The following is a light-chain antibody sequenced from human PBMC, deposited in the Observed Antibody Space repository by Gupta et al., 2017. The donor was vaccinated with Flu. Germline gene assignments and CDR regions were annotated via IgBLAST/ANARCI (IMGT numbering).Light chain of an antibody. CDR3: QTWGTGINWV. CDR2: LNSDGSH. Sequence: KLTCTLSSGHSSYAIAWHQQQPEKGPRYLMKLNSDGSHSKGDGIPDRFSGSSAGAERSLTISSLQAEDEADYYCQTWGTGINWVFGGGTKLTVL. J-gene: IGLJ3*02. CDR1: SGHSSYA. V-gene: IGLV4-69*01.